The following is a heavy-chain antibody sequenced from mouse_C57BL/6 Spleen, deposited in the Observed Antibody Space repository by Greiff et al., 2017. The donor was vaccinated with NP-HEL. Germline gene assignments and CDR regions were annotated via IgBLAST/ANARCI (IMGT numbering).Heavy chain of an antibody. J-gene: IGHJ4*01. D-gene: IGHD2-2*01. V-gene: IGHV1-19*01. CDR2: INPYNGGT. CDR3: ARSPMVMNAMDY. CDR1: GYTFTDYY. Sequence: EVQLQQSGPVLVKPGASVKMSCKASGYTFTDYYMNWVKQSHGKSLEWIGVINPYNGGTSYNQKFKGKATLTVDTSSSTAYMELNSLTSEDSAVYDCARSPMVMNAMDYWGQGTSVTVSS.